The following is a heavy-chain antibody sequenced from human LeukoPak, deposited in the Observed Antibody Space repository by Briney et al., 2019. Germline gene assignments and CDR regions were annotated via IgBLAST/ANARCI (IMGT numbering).Heavy chain of an antibody. CDR2: ISSSSSYI. J-gene: IGHJ3*02. CDR1: GFTFSSYS. Sequence: GGSLRLSCAASGFTFSSYSMNWVRQAPGKGLEWVSSISSSSSYIYYAGSVKGRFTISRDNAKNSLYLQMNSLRAEDTAVYYCARDSSGSYWGNDAFDIWGQGTMVTVSS. CDR3: ARDSSGSYWGNDAFDI. V-gene: IGHV3-21*01. D-gene: IGHD1-26*01.